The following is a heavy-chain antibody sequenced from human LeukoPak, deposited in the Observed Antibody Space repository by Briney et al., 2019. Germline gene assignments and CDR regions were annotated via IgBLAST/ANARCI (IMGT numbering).Heavy chain of an antibody. Sequence: PGGSLRLSCAASGFTFSSYSMHWVRQAPGKGLEYVSAISANGGDTYYANSVKDRFTISRGNSKNTLYLQMGSLRAEDMAVYYCARIGGGGFYDYWGQGTLVTVSS. D-gene: IGHD3-16*01. V-gene: IGHV3-64*01. CDR1: GFTFSSYS. J-gene: IGHJ4*02. CDR3: ARIGGGGFYDY. CDR2: ISANGGDT.